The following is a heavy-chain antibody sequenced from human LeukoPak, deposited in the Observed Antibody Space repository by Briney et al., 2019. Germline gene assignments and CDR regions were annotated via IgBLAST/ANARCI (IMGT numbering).Heavy chain of an antibody. CDR1: GFTFSNAW. J-gene: IGHJ5*02. D-gene: IGHD2-2*01. CDR3: AKWLPAAPRWFDP. V-gene: IGHV3-15*01. CDR2: IKSKAHGGTT. Sequence: KPGGSLRLSCAASGFTFSNAWMSWVRQAPGKGLEWVGRIKSKAHGGTTDYAAPVKGRFTISRDGSKNTLYLQMNSLKTEDTAVYYCAKWLPAAPRWFDPWGQGTLVTVSS.